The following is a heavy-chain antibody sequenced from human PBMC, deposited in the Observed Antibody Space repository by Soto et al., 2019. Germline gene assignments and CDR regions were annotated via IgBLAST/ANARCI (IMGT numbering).Heavy chain of an antibody. Sequence: QVQLVQSGAEVKKPGASVKVSCKASGYTFTSYGISWVRQAPGQGHEWMGWISAYNGTTNYAQKLQGRVTMTTDTYTSTAYMGVRSLRSDDTAVYYCARDGTISVGEFKEGWQIDYWGQGTLVTVCS. CDR3: ARDGTISVGEFKEGWQIDY. CDR2: ISAYNGTT. CDR1: GYTFTSYG. V-gene: IGHV1-18*01. D-gene: IGHD3-10*01. J-gene: IGHJ4*02.